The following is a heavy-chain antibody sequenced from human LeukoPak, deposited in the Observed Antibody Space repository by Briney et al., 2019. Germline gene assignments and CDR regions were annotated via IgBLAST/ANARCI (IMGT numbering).Heavy chain of an antibody. CDR3: ASPDCSGGSCRPHWYFDL. D-gene: IGHD2-15*01. V-gene: IGHV4-38-2*02. J-gene: IGHJ2*01. CDR1: GYSISSGYY. Sequence: SETLSLTCTVSGYSISSGYYWGWIRQPPGKGVEWIGSIYHSGSTYYNPSLKSRVTISVDTSKNQFSLKLSSVTAADTAVYYCASPDCSGGSCRPHWYFDLWGRGTLVTVSS. CDR2: IYHSGST.